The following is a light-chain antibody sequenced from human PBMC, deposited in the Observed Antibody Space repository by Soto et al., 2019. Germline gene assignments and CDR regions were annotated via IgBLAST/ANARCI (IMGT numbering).Light chain of an antibody. Sequence: ETVMTQSPATVSVSPGQGASLSCRASQSVSSNLAWYQQKPGQAPRLLIYGASTRATGIPDRFSGSGSGTEFTLSISSLQSEDFAVYYCQQYYNWPRTFGQGTKVDIK. CDR3: QQYYNWPRT. CDR1: QSVSSN. CDR2: GAS. V-gene: IGKV3-15*01. J-gene: IGKJ1*01.